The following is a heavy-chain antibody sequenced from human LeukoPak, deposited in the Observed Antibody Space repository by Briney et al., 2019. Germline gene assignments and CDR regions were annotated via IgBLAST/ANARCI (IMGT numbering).Heavy chain of an antibody. V-gene: IGHV4-34*01. CDR1: GGSFSGYY. J-gene: IGHJ3*02. CDR2: INHSGST. D-gene: IGHD3-10*01. CDR3: ARDTTYYYGSGSYGAFDI. Sequence: SETLSLTCAVYGGSFSGYYWSWIRQPPGKGLEWIGEINHSGSTNYNPSLKSRVTISVDTSKSQFSLKLSSVTAADTAVYYCARDTTYYYGSGSYGAFDIWGQGTMVTVSS.